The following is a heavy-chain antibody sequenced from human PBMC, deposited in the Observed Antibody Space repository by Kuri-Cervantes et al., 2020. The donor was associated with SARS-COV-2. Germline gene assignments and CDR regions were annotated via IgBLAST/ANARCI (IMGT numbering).Heavy chain of an antibody. J-gene: IGHJ3*02. D-gene: IGHD4-17*01. Sequence: GGSLRLSCAASGFTFSNAWMNWVRQAPGKGLEWVGRIKSKTDGGTTDYAAPVKGRFTISRDDSKNTLYLQMNSLKTEDTAVYYCAKGRTTVTTLHDAFDIWGQGTMVTVSS. V-gene: IGHV3-15*07. CDR2: IKSKTDGGTT. CDR1: GFTFSNAW. CDR3: AKGRTTVTTLHDAFDI.